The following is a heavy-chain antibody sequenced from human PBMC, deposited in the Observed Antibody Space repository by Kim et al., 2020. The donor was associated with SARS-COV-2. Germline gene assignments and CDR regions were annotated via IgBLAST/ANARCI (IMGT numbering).Heavy chain of an antibody. CDR2: NTI. J-gene: IGHJ6*02. CDR3: ANLYGMDV. V-gene: IGHV3-48*01. Sequence: NTIYYADVVKGRFTLSRDNAKNSLYLQMNSRRAEDTAVYYCANLYGMDVWGQGTTVTVSS.